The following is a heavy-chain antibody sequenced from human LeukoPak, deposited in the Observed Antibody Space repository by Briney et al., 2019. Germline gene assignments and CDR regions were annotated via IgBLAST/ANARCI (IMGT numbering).Heavy chain of an antibody. D-gene: IGHD3-16*01. J-gene: IGHJ6*02. Sequence: SETLSLTCTVSGGSISTYYWSWIRQPAGKGLEWIGRMSTSGNTNYNPSLKSRVTISVDTSKNQLSLKVTSVTGADTAVYYCARFGVDYDMDVWGQGTTVTVSS. CDR1: GGSISTYY. CDR2: MSTSGNT. V-gene: IGHV4-4*07. CDR3: ARFGVDYDMDV.